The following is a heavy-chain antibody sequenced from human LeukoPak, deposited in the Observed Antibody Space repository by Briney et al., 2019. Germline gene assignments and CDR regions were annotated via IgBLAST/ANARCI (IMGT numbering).Heavy chain of an antibody. CDR3: ARAPYSSNWMYFDS. D-gene: IGHD6-13*01. CDR1: GGPISSYY. V-gene: IGHV4-59*01. CDR2: IHSGST. J-gene: IGHJ4*02. Sequence: SETLSLTCTVSGGPISSYYWSWIRQPPGKGLEWIGYIHSGSTNYNPSLQSRVTISVDTSKNQFSVKLSSVTVADTAVYYCARAPYSSNWMYFDSWGQGALVTVSS.